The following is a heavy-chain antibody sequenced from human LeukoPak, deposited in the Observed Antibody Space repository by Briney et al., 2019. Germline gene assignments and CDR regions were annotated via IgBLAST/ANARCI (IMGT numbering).Heavy chain of an antibody. J-gene: IGHJ4*02. CDR1: GYTFTTYG. CDR2: ISAYNGNT. V-gene: IGHV1-18*01. D-gene: IGHD3-22*01. Sequence: ASVTVSCKASGYTFTTYGISWVRQAPGQGLEWMGWISAYNGNTNYVKKLQGRVTMTTDTSTSTAYMELGSLRSDDTAVYYCARGFYYDSSGYLDYWGQGTLVTVSS. CDR3: ARGFYYDSSGYLDY.